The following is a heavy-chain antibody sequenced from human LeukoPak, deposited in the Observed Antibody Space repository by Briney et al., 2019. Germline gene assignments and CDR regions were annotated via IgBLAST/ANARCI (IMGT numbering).Heavy chain of an antibody. CDR3: ARVQWELRGVGSYFDY. CDR2: IKQDGSEK. CDR1: GFTFSSYW. Sequence: GGSLRPSCAASGFTFSSYWMSWVRQAPGKGLEWVANIKQDGSEKYYVDSVKGRFTISRDNAKNSLYLQMYSPRAEDTAVYYCARVQWELRGVGSYFDYWGQGTLVTVSS. V-gene: IGHV3-7*01. J-gene: IGHJ4*02. D-gene: IGHD1-26*01.